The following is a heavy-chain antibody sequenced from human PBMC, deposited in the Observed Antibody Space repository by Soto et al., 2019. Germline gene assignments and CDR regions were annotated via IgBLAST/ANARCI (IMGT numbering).Heavy chain of an antibody. J-gene: IGHJ6*02. V-gene: IGHV3-11*01. Sequence: GGSLRLSCAASGFTFSDYYMSWIRQAPGKGLEWVSYISSSGSTIYYADSVKGRFTISRDNAKNSLYLQMNSMRAEDTAVYYCARDRAAAGYYYYGIDVWGQGTTVTVSS. D-gene: IGHD6-13*01. CDR2: ISSSGSTI. CDR1: GFTFSDYY. CDR3: ARDRAAAGYYYYGIDV.